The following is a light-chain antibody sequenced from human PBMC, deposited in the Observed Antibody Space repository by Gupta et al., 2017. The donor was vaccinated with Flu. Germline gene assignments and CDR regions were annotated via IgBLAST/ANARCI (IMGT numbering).Light chain of an antibody. Sequence: IQMTQSPSSVSASVGDRVTITCRASQNISSYLNWYQQKPGKAPKLLIYPASTLPTGVPSRFSGSGSGTDFTLTISSLQPEDVATYYCQQSDSTPRTFGQGTKLEIK. J-gene: IGKJ2*01. CDR3: QQSDSTPRT. CDR1: QNISSY. CDR2: PAS. V-gene: IGKV1-39*01.